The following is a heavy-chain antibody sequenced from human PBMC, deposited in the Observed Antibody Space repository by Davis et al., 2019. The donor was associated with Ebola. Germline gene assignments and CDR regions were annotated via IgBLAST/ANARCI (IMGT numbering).Heavy chain of an antibody. D-gene: IGHD6-19*01. CDR1: GYTFTSYA. J-gene: IGHJ4*02. V-gene: IGHV1-3*01. CDR3: ARDPMEQWLEIDY. Sequence: AASVKVSCKASGYTFTSYAMHWVRQAPGQRLEWMGWINAGNGNTKYSQMFQGRVTITRDTSASTAYMELSSLRSEDTAVYYCARDPMEQWLEIDYWGQGTLVTVSS. CDR2: INAGNGNT.